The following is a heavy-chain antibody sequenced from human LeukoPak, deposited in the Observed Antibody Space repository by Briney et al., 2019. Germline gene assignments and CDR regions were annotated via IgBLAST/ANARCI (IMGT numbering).Heavy chain of an antibody. V-gene: IGHV1-18*04. Sequence: ASVKVSCKTSGYTFTDCYIHWVRQAPGQGLEWMGWIGTSSGSTNLAQKLQGRVTMTKDTSTSTASMELRSLTSDDTAVYYCARESLEGVKYYYGMDVWGQGTTVSVPS. CDR1: GYTFTDCY. CDR2: IGTSSGST. CDR3: ARESLEGVKYYYGMDV. J-gene: IGHJ6*02. D-gene: IGHD2-8*01.